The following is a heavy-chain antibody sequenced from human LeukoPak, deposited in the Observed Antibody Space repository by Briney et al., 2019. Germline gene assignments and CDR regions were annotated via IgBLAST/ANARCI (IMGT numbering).Heavy chain of an antibody. CDR2: IYYRGST. CDR3: ARFTQWELRSSWFDP. CDR1: GGSISSYY. V-gene: IGHV4-59*08. Sequence: SETLSLTCTVSGGSISSYYWSWIRQPPGKGLEWIGYIYYRGSTNCNPSLKSRVTISVDTSKNQFSLKLSSVTAADTAVYYCARFTQWELRSSWFDPWGQGTLVTVSS. D-gene: IGHD1-26*01. J-gene: IGHJ5*02.